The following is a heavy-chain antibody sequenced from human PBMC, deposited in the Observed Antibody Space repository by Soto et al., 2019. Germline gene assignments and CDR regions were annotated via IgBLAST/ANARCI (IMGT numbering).Heavy chain of an antibody. CDR2: IYYSGRT. D-gene: IGHD2-21*01. Sequence: SETLSLTCTVSGDSINNYYWHWIRQPPGKGLGWIGYIYYSGRTNFNPSLKSRVTMSVDTSKNQVSLELSSVTAADTAMYYCARRAYSHDGFDFWGQGTLVTVSS. V-gene: IGHV4-59*08. CDR3: ARRAYSHDGFDF. CDR1: GDSINNYY. J-gene: IGHJ3*01.